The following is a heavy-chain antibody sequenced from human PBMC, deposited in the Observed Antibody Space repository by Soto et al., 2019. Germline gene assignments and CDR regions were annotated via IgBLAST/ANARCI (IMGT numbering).Heavy chain of an antibody. CDR3: ARDLSPGHYTAMGR. D-gene: IGHD5-18*01. Sequence: GGSLRLSCAASGFTFSSYAMHWVRQAPGKGLEYVSAISSNGGSTYYANSVKGRFTISRDNSKNTLYLQMGSLRAEDMAVYYCARDLSPGHYTAMGRWGQGTLVTVSS. V-gene: IGHV3-64*01. CDR2: ISSNGGST. CDR1: GFTFSSYA. J-gene: IGHJ4*02.